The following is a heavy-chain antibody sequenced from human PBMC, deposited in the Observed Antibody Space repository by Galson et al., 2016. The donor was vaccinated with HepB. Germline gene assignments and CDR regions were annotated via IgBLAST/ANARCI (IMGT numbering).Heavy chain of an antibody. CDR3: AKDIGAGHNFGLSSNY. Sequence: SLRLSCAASGFTFNEYDMHWVRQAPGKGLEWVSGITWNSGRIGYADAVRGRFTISRDRSKNYLYLQMNSLSVEDTACYYCAKDIGAGHNFGLSSNYWGQGTLVTVSS. CDR1: GFTFNEYD. V-gene: IGHV3-9*01. CDR2: ITWNSGRI. D-gene: IGHD1-1*01. J-gene: IGHJ4*02.